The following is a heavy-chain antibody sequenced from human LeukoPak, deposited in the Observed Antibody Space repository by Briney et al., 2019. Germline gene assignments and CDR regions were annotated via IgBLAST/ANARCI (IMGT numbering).Heavy chain of an antibody. J-gene: IGHJ3*02. V-gene: IGHV5-51*01. Sequence: GESLKISCKDSGGYWIGWVRQMPGKGLEWMGIIYPGASDIRYSPSFQGQVTISADGSISTPYLQWSSLKASDTAMYYCARCSTCARSSGYYDAFDIWGQGTMVTVSS. D-gene: IGHD3-22*01. CDR3: ARCSTCARSSGYYDAFDI. CDR1: GGYW. CDR2: IYPGASDI.